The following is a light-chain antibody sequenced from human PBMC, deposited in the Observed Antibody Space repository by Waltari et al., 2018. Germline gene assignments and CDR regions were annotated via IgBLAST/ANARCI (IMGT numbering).Light chain of an antibody. CDR2: AAS. CDR3: QQYYSPPLFT. Sequence: DIQMTQSPSSLSASVGDRVTITCRASQGTGNSLAWYQQKPGEAPKLLLVAASRLESGVPSRFSGSGSGTDYTLTISSLQPEDFATYYFQQYYSPPLFTFGPGTKVDIK. CDR1: QGTGNS. J-gene: IGKJ3*01. V-gene: IGKV1-NL1*01.